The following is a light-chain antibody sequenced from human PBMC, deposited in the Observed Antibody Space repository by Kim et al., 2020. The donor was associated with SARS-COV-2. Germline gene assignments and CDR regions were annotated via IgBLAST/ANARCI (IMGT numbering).Light chain of an antibody. J-gene: IGKJ4*01. V-gene: IGKV3-20*01. CDR2: GAS. CDR3: KQYGSPPLT. Sequence: EIVLTQSPGTLSLSPGERATLSCRASQSVSSSYLAWYQQKPGQAPRLLIYGASSRATGIPDRFSGSGSGTDFTLTISRLEPEDFAVYYCKQYGSPPLTFVGGTKVDIK. CDR1: QSVSSSY.